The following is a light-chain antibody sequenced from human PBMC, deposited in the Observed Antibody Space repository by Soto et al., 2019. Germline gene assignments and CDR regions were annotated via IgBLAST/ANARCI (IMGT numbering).Light chain of an antibody. J-gene: IGKJ5*01. CDR1: QSVSSSY. CDR2: GAS. CDR3: QQCGDSPIT. V-gene: IGKV3-20*01. Sequence: EIGLTQSPGTLSVSPGERATLSCRASQSVSSSYFAWYQQKPGQAPRLLIYGASSRATGIPDRFSGSGSRTDSTLNTSRLEPEDFAVYSCQQCGDSPITFGQGTRLEIK.